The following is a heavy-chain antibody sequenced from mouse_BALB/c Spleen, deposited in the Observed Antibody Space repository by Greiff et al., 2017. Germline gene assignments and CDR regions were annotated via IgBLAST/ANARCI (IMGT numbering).Heavy chain of an antibody. CDR1: GYSITSGYY. V-gene: IGHV3-6*02. CDR2: ISYDGSN. CDR3: ARAFYGYDVRTYYYAMDY. J-gene: IGHJ4*01. Sequence: EVQLQQSGPGLVKPSQSLSLTCSVTGYSITSGYYWNWIRQFPGNKLEWMGYISYDGSNNYNPSLKNRISITRDTSKNQFFLKLNSVTTEDTATYYCARAFYGYDVRTYYYAMDYWGQGTSVTVSS. D-gene: IGHD2-2*01.